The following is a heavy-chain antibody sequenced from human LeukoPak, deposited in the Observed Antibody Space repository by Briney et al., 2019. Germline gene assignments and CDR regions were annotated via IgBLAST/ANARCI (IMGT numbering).Heavy chain of an antibody. D-gene: IGHD6-13*01. CDR2: ISYDGSNK. CDR1: GFTFSSYA. CDR3: ARDLSAAGSPDY. J-gene: IGHJ4*02. Sequence: GGSLRLSCAASGFTFSSYAMHWVRQAPGKGLEWVAVISYDGSNKCYADSVKGRFTISRDNSKNTLYLQMNSLRAEDTAVYYCARDLSAAGSPDYWGQGTLVTVSS. V-gene: IGHV3-30-3*01.